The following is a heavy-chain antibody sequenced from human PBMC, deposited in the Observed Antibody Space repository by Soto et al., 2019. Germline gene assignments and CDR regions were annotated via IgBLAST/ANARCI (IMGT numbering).Heavy chain of an antibody. CDR3: ARHATSQEYCSSTSCYRPYYFDY. J-gene: IGHJ4*02. CDR1: GGSISSYY. Sequence: QVQLQESGPGLVKPSETLSLTCTVSGGSISSYYWSWIRQPPGKGLEWIGYISYSGSTNYNPSLKSRVAISVDTSKNQFSLKLCSVTAADTAVYYCARHATSQEYCSSTSCYRPYYFDYWGQGTLVTVSS. V-gene: IGHV4-59*08. CDR2: ISYSGST. D-gene: IGHD2-2*01.